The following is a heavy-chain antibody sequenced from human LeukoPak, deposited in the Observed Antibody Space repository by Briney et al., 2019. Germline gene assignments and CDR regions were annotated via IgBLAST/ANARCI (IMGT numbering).Heavy chain of an antibody. V-gene: IGHV3-23*01. Sequence: GGSLRLSCAASGFTFSSYAMSWVRQAPGKGLEWVSAISGSGGSTYYADSVKGRFTISRDNSKNTLYLQMNSLRAEDTAVYYCAKAIDSSGYYPRPYYYYMDVWGRGTTVTVSS. D-gene: IGHD3-22*01. CDR1: GFTFSSYA. J-gene: IGHJ6*03. CDR2: ISGSGGST. CDR3: AKAIDSSGYYPRPYYYYMDV.